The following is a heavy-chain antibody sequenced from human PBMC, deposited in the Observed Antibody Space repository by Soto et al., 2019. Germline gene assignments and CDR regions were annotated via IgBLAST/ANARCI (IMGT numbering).Heavy chain of an antibody. J-gene: IGHJ5*02. CDR2: MNPNSGNT. Sequence: ASVKVSCKASGYTFTSYDINWVRQATGQGLEWMGWMNPNSGNTGYAQKFQGRVTMTRNTSISTAYMELSSLRSEDTAVYYCARTPRRGFWSGLNNWFDPWGQGTLVTVSS. V-gene: IGHV1-8*01. CDR3: ARTPRRGFWSGLNNWFDP. D-gene: IGHD3-3*01. CDR1: GYTFTSYD.